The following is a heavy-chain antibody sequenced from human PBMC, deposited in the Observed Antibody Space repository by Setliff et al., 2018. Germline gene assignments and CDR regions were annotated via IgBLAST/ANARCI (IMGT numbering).Heavy chain of an antibody. D-gene: IGHD2-2*01. CDR2: ISAYNGNT. Sequence: ASVKVSCKASGYTFTSHGISWVRQAPGQGLEWMGWISAYNGNTNYAQKLQGRVTMTTDTSTSTAYMELRSLRSDDTAVYYCARDPSLYCSSTSCSPHWFDPWGQGTLVTVSS. J-gene: IGHJ5*02. CDR3: ARDPSLYCSSTSCSPHWFDP. CDR1: GYTFTSHG. V-gene: IGHV1-18*01.